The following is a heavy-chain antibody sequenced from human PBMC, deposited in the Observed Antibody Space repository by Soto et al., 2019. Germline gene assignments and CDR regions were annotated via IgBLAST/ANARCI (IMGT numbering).Heavy chain of an antibody. CDR2: ISPIFGTP. Sequence: QVQLVQSGAEVKKPGSSVKVSCKASAGTFSSYVISWVRQAPGQGLEWMGGISPIFGTPNYAQKFQGRVTIPADESTSTAYMELSSLRSEDTAVYYCARVVVAVAATGYYYHYGMDVWGQGTTVTVSS. J-gene: IGHJ6*02. V-gene: IGHV1-69*12. D-gene: IGHD2-15*01. CDR3: ARVVVAVAATGYYYHYGMDV. CDR1: AGTFSSYV.